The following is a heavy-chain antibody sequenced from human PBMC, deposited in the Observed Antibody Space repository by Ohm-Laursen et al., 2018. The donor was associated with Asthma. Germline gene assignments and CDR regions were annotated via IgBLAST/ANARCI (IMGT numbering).Heavy chain of an antibody. J-gene: IGHJ6*02. CDR1: GGSISSGGYY. CDR2: IYYSGST. V-gene: IGHV4-31*03. D-gene: IGHD6-13*01. CDR3: ARDKNLAAAGTGPGHGMDV. Sequence: SQTLSLTCTVSGGSISSGGYYWSWIRQHPGKGLEWIGYIYYSGSTYYNPSLKSRVTISVDTSKNQFSLKLSSVTAADTAVYYCARDKNLAAAGTGPGHGMDVWGQGTTVTVSS.